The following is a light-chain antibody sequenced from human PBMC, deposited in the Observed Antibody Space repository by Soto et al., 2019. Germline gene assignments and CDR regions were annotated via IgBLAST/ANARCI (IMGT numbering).Light chain of an antibody. CDR1: QGIRSW. V-gene: IGKV1-12*01. J-gene: IGKJ4*01. CDR3: QQANSFPLT. Sequence: DIQMTQSPSSVSASVGDRVTITCRASQGIRSWLAWYQQKPGKAPKLLIYSASNLQSGVPSRFSGSGSGTDFTLTISSLHPEDFGTYYCQQANSFPLTLGGGTKVDIK. CDR2: SAS.